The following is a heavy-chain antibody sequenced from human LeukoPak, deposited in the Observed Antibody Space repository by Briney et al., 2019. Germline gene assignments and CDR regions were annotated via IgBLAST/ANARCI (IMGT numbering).Heavy chain of an antibody. V-gene: IGHV1-2*06. D-gene: IGHD1-26*01. CDR3: ARDGSTKWELLPLDY. Sequence: GASVKVSCKASGYTFTGYYMHWVRQAPGQGLEWMGRINPNSGGTNYAQKLHGRVTMTTDTSTSTAYMELRSLRSDDTAVYYCARDGSTKWELLPLDYWGQGTLVTVSS. CDR1: GYTFTGYY. J-gene: IGHJ4*02. CDR2: INPNSGGT.